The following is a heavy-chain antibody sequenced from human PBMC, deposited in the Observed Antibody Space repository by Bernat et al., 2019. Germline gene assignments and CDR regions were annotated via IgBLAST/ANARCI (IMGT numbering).Heavy chain of an antibody. Sequence: QVQLQQWGAGLLKPSETLSLTCAVYGGSFSGYYWSWIRQPPGKGLEWLGEINHSGSTNYNPSLKSRVTISVDTSKNQFSLKLSSVTAADTAVYYCARGSGYSGRIDYWGQGTLVTVSS. J-gene: IGHJ4*02. CDR1: GGSFSGYY. D-gene: IGHD5-12*01. CDR2: INHSGST. CDR3: ARGSGYSGRIDY. V-gene: IGHV4-34*01.